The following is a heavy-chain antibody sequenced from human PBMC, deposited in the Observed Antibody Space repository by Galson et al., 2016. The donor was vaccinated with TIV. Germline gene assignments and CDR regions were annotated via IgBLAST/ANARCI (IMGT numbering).Heavy chain of an antibody. V-gene: IGHV5-51*01. CDR3: ARGVVQATASYGMDV. CDR1: GYSFSSYW. Sequence: QSGAEVKKPGESLKISCKGSGYSFSSYWIAWVRQMPGKGLEWMGIIYPDDSDTTYSPSFQGQVTISVDKSSSTAYLQWSSLKAPDTARYYCARGVVQATASYGMDVWGQGTTVTVSS. J-gene: IGHJ6*02. CDR2: IYPDDSDT. D-gene: IGHD2-2*01.